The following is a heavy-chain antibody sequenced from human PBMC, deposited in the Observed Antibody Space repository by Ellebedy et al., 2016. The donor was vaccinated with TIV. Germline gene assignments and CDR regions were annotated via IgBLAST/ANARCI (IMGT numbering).Heavy chain of an antibody. V-gene: IGHV1-69*13. J-gene: IGHJ4*02. CDR2: IIPVFGAP. D-gene: IGHD3-16*02. Sequence: AASVKVSCKASGGTFSTYPISWVRQAPGQGLEWMGMIIPVFGAPQYEKKFQGRLTITADESTSTAFMQLSSLRSEDTAIYYCAESLGDFSLIDYWGQGTLLTVSS. CDR1: GGTFSTYP. CDR3: AESLGDFSLIDY.